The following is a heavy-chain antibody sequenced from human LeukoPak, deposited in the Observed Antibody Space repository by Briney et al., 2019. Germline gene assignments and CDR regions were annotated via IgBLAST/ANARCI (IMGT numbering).Heavy chain of an antibody. D-gene: IGHD6-19*01. Sequence: SETLSLTCTVSGVSITSYYWXXXXQPPGKXLXXXXXXXXSGGTNYNPSLKSRVTISLDTSRNQFSLRLNSLTAADTAVYFCARAAFSTRYLSGAYAPFDFWGQGKLVTVSS. J-gene: IGHJ4*02. V-gene: IGHV4-59*01. CDR1: GVSITSYY. CDR2: XXXSGGT. CDR3: ARAAFSTRYLSGAYAPFDF.